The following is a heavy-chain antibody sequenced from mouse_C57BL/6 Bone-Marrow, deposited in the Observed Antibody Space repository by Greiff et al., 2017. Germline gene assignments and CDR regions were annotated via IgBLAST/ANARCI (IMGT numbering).Heavy chain of an antibody. CDR1: GYTFTSYW. J-gene: IGHJ2*01. D-gene: IGHD1-1*01. Sequence: QVQLQQPGAELVRPGSSVKLSCKASGYTFTSYWMDWVKQRPGQGLEWIGNIYPSDSETHYNQKFKDKATLTVDKSSSTAYMQLSSLSSEDSAVYYCARGITTVVGDYWGQGTTLTVSS. CDR3: ARGITTVVGDY. CDR2: IYPSDSET. V-gene: IGHV1-61*01.